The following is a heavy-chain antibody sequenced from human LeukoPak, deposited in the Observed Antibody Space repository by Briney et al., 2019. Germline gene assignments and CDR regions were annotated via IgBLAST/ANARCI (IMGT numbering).Heavy chain of an antibody. D-gene: IGHD3-10*01. Sequence: ASVKVSCKASGYTFTSYDINWVRQATGQGLEWMGWMNPNSGNTGYAQKFQGRVTMTRNTSISTAYMELSSLRSEDTAVYYCARVHRWWSVRGVDFDYWGQGTLVTVSS. V-gene: IGHV1-8*01. CDR3: ARVHRWWSVRGVDFDY. CDR1: GYTFTSYD. J-gene: IGHJ4*02. CDR2: MNPNSGNT.